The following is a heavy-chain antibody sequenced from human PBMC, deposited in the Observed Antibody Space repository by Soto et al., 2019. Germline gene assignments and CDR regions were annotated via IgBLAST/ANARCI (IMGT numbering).Heavy chain of an antibody. D-gene: IGHD2-8*01. Sequence: PGGSLRLSCAASGFTFSSYWMSWVRQAPGKGLEWVANIKQDGSEKYYVDSVKGRFTISRDNAKNSLYLQMNSLRAEDTAVYYCARHKQWGFSTVPPGHYGMDVWGQGTTVTVSS. CDR1: GFTFSSYW. J-gene: IGHJ6*02. V-gene: IGHV3-7*05. CDR3: ARHKQWGFSTVPPGHYGMDV. CDR2: IKQDGSEK.